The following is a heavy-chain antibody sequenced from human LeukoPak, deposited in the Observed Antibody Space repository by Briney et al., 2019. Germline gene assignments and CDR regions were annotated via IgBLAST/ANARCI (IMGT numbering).Heavy chain of an antibody. CDR2: ISSSSSYI. V-gene: IGHV3-21*01. J-gene: IGHJ3*02. D-gene: IGHD1-1*01. Sequence: GGSLRLSCAASGFTFSSYSMNWVRQAPGKGLEWVSSISSSSSYIYYADSVKARFTISRDNAKNSLYLQMNSLRAEDTAVYYCARALDLGAFDIWGQGTMVTVSS. CDR1: GFTFSSYS. CDR3: ARALDLGAFDI.